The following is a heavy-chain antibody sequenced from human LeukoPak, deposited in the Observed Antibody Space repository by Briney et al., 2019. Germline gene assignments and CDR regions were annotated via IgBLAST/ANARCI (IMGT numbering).Heavy chain of an antibody. CDR2: INPSGGRT. V-gene: IGHV1-46*01. CDR1: GYTFTSYY. Sequence: GASVKVSCKASGYTFTSYYMHWVRQAPGQGLEWMGLINPSGGRTTYAQKFQGRVTMTRDTSTSTVYMEMSSLRSEDTAVYYCAREGGSGYCSSTSCYTDYWGQGTLVTVSS. D-gene: IGHD2-2*01. J-gene: IGHJ4*02. CDR3: AREGGSGYCSSTSCYTDY.